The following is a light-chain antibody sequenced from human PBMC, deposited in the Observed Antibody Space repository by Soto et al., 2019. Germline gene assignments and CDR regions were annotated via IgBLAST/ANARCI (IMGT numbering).Light chain of an antibody. CDR3: QQYNNWPPIT. CDR2: GAP. Sequence: EIVMTQSPPTLPVSPGERATLSCRASQSVSSTLAGYQQKPGKAPRLLIYGAPTRATGIPARFSGSGSGTEFTLTISSLQSEDFAVYYCQQYNNWPPITFGQGTRLEIK. J-gene: IGKJ5*01. V-gene: IGKV3-15*01. CDR1: QSVSST.